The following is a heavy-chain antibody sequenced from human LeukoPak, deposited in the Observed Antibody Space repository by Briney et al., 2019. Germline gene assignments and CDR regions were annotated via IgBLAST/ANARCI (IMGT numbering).Heavy chain of an antibody. V-gene: IGHV3-30*18. Sequence: GRSLRLSCAASGFTFSSYGMHWVRQAPGKGLEWVAVISYDGSNKYYADSVKGRFTISRDNSKNTLYLQMNSLRAEDTAVYYCAKGGEGYNPGAFDIWGQGTMVTVSS. J-gene: IGHJ3*02. CDR2: ISYDGSNK. CDR3: AKGGEGYNPGAFDI. D-gene: IGHD5-24*01. CDR1: GFTFSSYG.